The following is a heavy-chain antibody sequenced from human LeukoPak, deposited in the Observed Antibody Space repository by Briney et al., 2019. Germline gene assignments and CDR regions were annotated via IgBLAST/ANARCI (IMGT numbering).Heavy chain of an antibody. CDR2: ITSNGGSA. CDR1: GFTFSSYA. D-gene: IGHD4-17*01. CDR3: AKIGLTTANFDS. J-gene: IGHJ4*02. Sequence: GGSLRLSCSASGFTFSSYAMYWVRQAPGKGLEYVSAITSNGGSAYYADPVKGRFTISRDNSRNTLYLQMSSLRADDTAVYYCAKIGLTTANFDSWGQGTLVTVSS. V-gene: IGHV3-64D*06.